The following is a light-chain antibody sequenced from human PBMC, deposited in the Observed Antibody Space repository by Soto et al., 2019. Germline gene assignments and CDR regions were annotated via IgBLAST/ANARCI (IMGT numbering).Light chain of an antibody. V-gene: IGKV1-5*01. Sequence: GDSVTITCRARQTISTWLAWYQQKPGTAPNLLIYDASSLESGVPSRFSGSGSGTEFTLTISSLQPDDFATYYCQQYNSYSKTCGQGTKVEIK. CDR1: QTISTW. CDR2: DAS. CDR3: QQYNSYSKT. J-gene: IGKJ1*01.